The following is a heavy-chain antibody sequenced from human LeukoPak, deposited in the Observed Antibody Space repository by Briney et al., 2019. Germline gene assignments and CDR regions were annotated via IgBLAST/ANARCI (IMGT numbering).Heavy chain of an antibody. D-gene: IGHD3-9*01. CDR1: GFTFSSCA. CDR3: AKGILTGTSKYYFDY. J-gene: IGHJ4*02. Sequence: QPGGSLRLSCAASGFTFSSCAMTWVRQAPGKGLEWVSGVSESGDTTYYADSVKGRFTISRDNSKNTLYLQMNSLRAEDTAVYYCAKGILTGTSKYYFDYWGQGTLVTVSS. V-gene: IGHV3-23*01. CDR2: VSESGDTT.